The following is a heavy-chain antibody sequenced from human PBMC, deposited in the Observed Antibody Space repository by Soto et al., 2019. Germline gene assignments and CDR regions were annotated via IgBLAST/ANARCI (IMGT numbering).Heavy chain of an antibody. CDR3: ARDGPDHYGDRFDP. CDR1: GGSISSYY. Sequence: SETLSLTCTVSGGSISSYYWSWIRQPPGKGLEWIGYIYYSGSTNYNPSLKSRVTISVDTSKNQFSLKLSSVTAADTAVYYCARDGPDHYGDRFDPWGQGTLVTVSS. J-gene: IGHJ5*02. V-gene: IGHV4-59*01. CDR2: IYYSGST. D-gene: IGHD4-17*01.